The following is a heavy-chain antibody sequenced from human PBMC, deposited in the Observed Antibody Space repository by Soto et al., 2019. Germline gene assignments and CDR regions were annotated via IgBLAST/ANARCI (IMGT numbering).Heavy chain of an antibody. CDR1: GYTFTSYD. D-gene: IGHD3-3*01. J-gene: IGHJ6*03. Sequence: ASVKVSCKASGYTFTSYDINWVRQATGQGLEWMGWMNPNSGNTGYAQKFQGRVTMTRNTSISTAYMELSSLRSEDTAVYYCARGLDPIFGVVIGDYYYYYMDVWGKGTTVTVSS. V-gene: IGHV1-8*01. CDR3: ARGLDPIFGVVIGDYYYYYMDV. CDR2: MNPNSGNT.